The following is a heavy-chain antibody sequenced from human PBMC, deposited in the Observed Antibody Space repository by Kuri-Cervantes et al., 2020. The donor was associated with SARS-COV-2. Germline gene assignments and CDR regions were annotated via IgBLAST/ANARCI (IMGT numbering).Heavy chain of an antibody. J-gene: IGHJ4*02. D-gene: IGHD1-26*01. CDR3: ARHGFRGIVGATGYFDY. Sequence: GSLRLSCTVSGGSISSYYWSWIRQPPGKGLEWIGYIYYSGSTNYNPSLKSRVTISVDTSKNQFSLKLSSVTAADTAVYYCARHGFRGIVGATGYFDYWGQGTLVTVSS. CDR1: GGSISSYY. V-gene: IGHV4-59*08. CDR2: IYYSGST.